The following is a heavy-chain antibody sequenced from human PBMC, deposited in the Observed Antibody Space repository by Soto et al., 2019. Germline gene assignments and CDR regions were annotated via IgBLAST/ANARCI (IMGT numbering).Heavy chain of an antibody. J-gene: IGHJ6*02. V-gene: IGHV5-10-1*01. CDR1: GYSFTSYW. CDR3: ATRIQVIYYYGMDV. CDR2: IDPTDSYT. Sequence: LKISCKGSGYSFTSYWISWLRQMPGKGLEWMGRIDPTDSYTNYSPSFQGHVTISSDKSISTAYLQWSSLKASDTAMYYCATRIQVIYYYGMDVWGQGTTVTASS. D-gene: IGHD5-18*01.